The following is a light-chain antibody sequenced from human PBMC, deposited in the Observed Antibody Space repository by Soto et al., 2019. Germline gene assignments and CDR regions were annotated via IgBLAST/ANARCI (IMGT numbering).Light chain of an antibody. CDR3: CSFAGDATFV. V-gene: IGLV2-23*02. CDR1: NNDVGGYNL. Sequence: QSALTQPASVSGSPGQSITISCTGTNNDVGGYNLVSWYQQHPGKAPKLVIYEANKRPSGVSDRFSGSRSGNTASLTISALQVEDEAVYSCCSFAGDATFVFGGGTKLTVL. J-gene: IGLJ3*02. CDR2: EAN.